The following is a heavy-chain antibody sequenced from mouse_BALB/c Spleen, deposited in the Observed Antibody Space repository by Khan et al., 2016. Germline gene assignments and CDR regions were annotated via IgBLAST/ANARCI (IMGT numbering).Heavy chain of an antibody. V-gene: IGHV3-2*02. CDR1: GYSITSDYA. CDR3: ARSDYGDKDAMDY. D-gene: IGHD1-1*01. CDR2: ISYSGST. J-gene: IGHJ4*01. Sequence: EVQLQESGPGLVKPSQSLSLTCTVTGYSITSDYAWNWIRQFPGNRLEWMGCISYSGSTSYNPSLKSRISITRDTSKNQFFLQLNSVTSEDTATYYCARSDYGDKDAMDYWGQGTSVTVSS.